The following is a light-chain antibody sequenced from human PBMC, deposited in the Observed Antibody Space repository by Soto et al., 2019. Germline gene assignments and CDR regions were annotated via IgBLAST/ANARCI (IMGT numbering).Light chain of an antibody. CDR3: QKYFSAPWT. Sequence: DVQMTQSPSSLSASVGDRVTIACRASQPIGNYLNWYQQKAGKVPKLLIYAASTLQSGVPSRFSGSGSGTDYTLTISNLQPEDVATYYCQKYFSAPWTFGQGTKVDIK. CDR1: QPIGNY. V-gene: IGKV1-27*01. J-gene: IGKJ1*01. CDR2: AAS.